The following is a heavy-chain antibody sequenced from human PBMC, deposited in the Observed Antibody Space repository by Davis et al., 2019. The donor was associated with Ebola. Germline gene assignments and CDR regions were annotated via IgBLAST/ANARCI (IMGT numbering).Heavy chain of an antibody. D-gene: IGHD4-17*01. Sequence: GESLKISCEVSGFTFSDYYMSWIRQAPGKGLEWIAYIGPSGNSFYCADSVKGRFTISRDDSKNMVFLQMDSLRVEDTAVYYCARDDGDSVEDGWFDPWGQGTLVTVS. V-gene: IGHV3-11*04. CDR2: IGPSGNSF. CDR1: GFTFSDYY. J-gene: IGHJ5*02. CDR3: ARDDGDSVEDGWFDP.